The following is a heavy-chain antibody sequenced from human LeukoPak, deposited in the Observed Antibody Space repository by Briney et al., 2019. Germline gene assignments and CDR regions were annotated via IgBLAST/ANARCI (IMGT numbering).Heavy chain of an antibody. CDR3: ARRKITVQNLYDY. J-gene: IGHJ4*02. V-gene: IGHV4-39*01. Sequence: KPSETLSLTCTVSGDSISSNNHYWGWIRQPPGKGLQWIGYISNSGTTSYNPSLKTRVTISVDTSKNQFPLKLSSVTAPDTAVYYCARRKITVQNLYDYWGQGVLVTASS. D-gene: IGHD3-16*01. CDR2: ISNSGTT. CDR1: GDSISSNNHY.